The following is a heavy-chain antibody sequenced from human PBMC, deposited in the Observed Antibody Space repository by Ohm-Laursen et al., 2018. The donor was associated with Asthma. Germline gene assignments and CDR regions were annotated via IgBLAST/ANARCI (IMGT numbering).Heavy chain of an antibody. CDR2: ISSSSSYI. V-gene: IGHV3-21*01. CDR1: GFTFSSYS. J-gene: IGHJ4*02. CDR3: ASLISGSGSYNDY. D-gene: IGHD3-10*01. Sequence: SLRLSCTASGFTFSSYSMNWVRQAPGRGLEWVSSISSSSSYIYYADSVKGRFTISRDNAKNSLYLQMNSLRAEDTAVYYCASLISGSGSYNDYWGQGTLVTVSS.